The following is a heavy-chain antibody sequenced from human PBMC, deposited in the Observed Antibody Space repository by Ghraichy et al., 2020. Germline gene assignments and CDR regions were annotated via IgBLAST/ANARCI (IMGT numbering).Heavy chain of an antibody. Sequence: SETLSLTCAVYNGSFSGYYWSWIRQSPGKGLEWICEIDQSGDTYYAPSLRGRVTLSVDTSKSQFSLKVTSLTAADTAVYYCARVKWRGDPFPYYGMDIWGQGTAVTVSS. CDR2: IDQSGDT. CDR3: ARVKWRGDPFPYYGMDI. V-gene: IGHV4-34*01. J-gene: IGHJ6*02. CDR1: NGSFSGYY. D-gene: IGHD2-21*02.